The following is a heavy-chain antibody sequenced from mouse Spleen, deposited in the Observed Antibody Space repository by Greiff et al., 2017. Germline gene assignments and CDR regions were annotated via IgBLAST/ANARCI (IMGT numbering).Heavy chain of an antibody. J-gene: IGHJ3*01. D-gene: IGHD2-1*01. CDR1: GYTFTSYW. CDR3: ATRRVNYKGFAY. CDR2: IYPGSGST. V-gene: IGHV1-55*01. Sequence: QVQLQQPGAELVKPGASVKMSCKASGYTFTSYWITWVKQRPGQGLEWIGDIYPGSGSTNYNEKFKSKATLTVDTSSSTAYMQLSSLTSEDSAVYYCATRRVNYKGFAYWGQGTLVTVSA.